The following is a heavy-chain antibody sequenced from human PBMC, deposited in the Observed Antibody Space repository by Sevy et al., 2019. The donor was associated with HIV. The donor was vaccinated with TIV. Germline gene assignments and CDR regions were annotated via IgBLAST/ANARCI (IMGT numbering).Heavy chain of an antibody. CDR1: EFTVSSSY. CDR3: ARAGTGSYRAYFDY. Sequence: GGSLRLSCAASEFTVSSSYMSWVRQAPGKGLEWVSILYSGGSTYYAASAKGGLTISRDNSKNTLYLQMNSLRAEDTAVYYCARAGTGSYRAYFDYWGQGTLVTVSS. D-gene: IGHD1-26*01. V-gene: IGHV3-53*01. CDR2: LYSGGST. J-gene: IGHJ4*02.